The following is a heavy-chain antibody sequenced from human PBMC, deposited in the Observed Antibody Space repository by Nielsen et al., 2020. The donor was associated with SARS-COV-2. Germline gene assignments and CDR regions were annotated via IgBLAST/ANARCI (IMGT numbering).Heavy chain of an antibody. D-gene: IGHD7-27*01. Sequence: GESLKISCGASGFTISSSFMSWVRQAAGKGLDWVSVIYTDGSTSHADSVKGRFTISRDNSKNTLYLQMNSLRAEDTAVYYCVRDNWGRMDVWGQGTTVTVSS. CDR2: IYTDGST. J-gene: IGHJ6*02. CDR3: VRDNWGRMDV. V-gene: IGHV3-66*01. CDR1: GFTISSSF.